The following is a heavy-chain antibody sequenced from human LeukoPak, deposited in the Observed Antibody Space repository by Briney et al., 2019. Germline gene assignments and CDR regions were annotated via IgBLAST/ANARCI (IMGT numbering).Heavy chain of an antibody. J-gene: IGHJ4*02. Sequence: GGSLRLPCAASGFTFVDYAMHWVRQAPGKGLEWVSGISWNSGSIGYADSVKGRFTISRDNAKNSLYLQMNSLRAEDTALYYCAKDRLRGVISYYFDYWGQGTLVTVSS. CDR1: GFTFVDYA. V-gene: IGHV3-9*01. CDR2: ISWNSGSI. CDR3: AKDRLRGVISYYFDY. D-gene: IGHD3-10*01.